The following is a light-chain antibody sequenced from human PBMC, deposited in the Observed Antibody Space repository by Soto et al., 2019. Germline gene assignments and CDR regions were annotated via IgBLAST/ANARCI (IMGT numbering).Light chain of an antibody. J-gene: IGKJ1*01. CDR2: GAS. V-gene: IGKV3-20*01. CDR1: QSVSSSY. Sequence: DIVLTQSPGTLSLSPGERATLSCRASQSVSSSYLAWYQQNPGQAPRLLIYGASSRATGIPDRFSGSGSGTDFTLTISRLETEDFAVYYCQQYGSSPRTFGQGTKLEIK. CDR3: QQYGSSPRT.